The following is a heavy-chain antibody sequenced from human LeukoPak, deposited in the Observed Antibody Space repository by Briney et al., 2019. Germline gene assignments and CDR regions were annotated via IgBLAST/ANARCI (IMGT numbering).Heavy chain of an antibody. CDR1: GGSISSGDYY. CDR2: IYYSGST. CDR3: ARDSLLHDYGDYGSYYYGMDV. V-gene: IGHV4-30-4*01. J-gene: IGHJ6*02. Sequence: PSETLSLTCTVSGGSISSGDYYWSWIRQPPGKGLEWIGYIYYSGSTYYNPSLKSRVTISVDTSKIQFSLKLSSVTAADTAVYYCARDSLLHDYGDYGSYYYGMDVWGQGTTVTVSS. D-gene: IGHD4-17*01.